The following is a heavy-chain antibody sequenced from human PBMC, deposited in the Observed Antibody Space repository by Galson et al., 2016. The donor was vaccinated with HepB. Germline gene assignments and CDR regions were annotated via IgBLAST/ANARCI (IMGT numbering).Heavy chain of an antibody. CDR1: GFTFSSYA. CDR2: ISYDGSNK. CDR3: ARAAVGWQQLFSY. D-gene: IGHD6-13*01. J-gene: IGHJ4*02. Sequence: SLRLSCAASGFTFSSYAMHWVRQAPGKGLEWVAVISYDGSNKYYADSVKGRFTISRDNSKNTLYLRMNSLRAEDTAVYYCARAAVGWQQLFSYWGQGTLVTVSS. V-gene: IGHV3-30*04.